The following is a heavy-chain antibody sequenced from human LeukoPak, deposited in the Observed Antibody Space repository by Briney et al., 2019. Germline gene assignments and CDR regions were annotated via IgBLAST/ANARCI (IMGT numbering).Heavy chain of an antibody. CDR3: ARGTLGAWGW. V-gene: IGHV3-21*01. J-gene: IGHJ4*02. CDR1: GFTFSSYD. Sequence: GGSLRLSCAASGFTFSSYDMNWVRQVPGKGLEWVSSISSSSNYIHYADSVKGRFTISRDNAKNSLYLQMNSLRAEDTAVYFCARGTLGAWGWWGQGTLVTVSS. CDR2: ISSSSNYI. D-gene: IGHD6-19*01.